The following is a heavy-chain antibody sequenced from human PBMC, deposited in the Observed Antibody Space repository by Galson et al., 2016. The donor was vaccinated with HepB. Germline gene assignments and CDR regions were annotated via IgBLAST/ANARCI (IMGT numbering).Heavy chain of an antibody. Sequence: SVKVSCKASGYTFTDYYIHWVRQAPGQGLEWMGWVNPDGGGTPLALTFQGRLTVSRDTSISTAYLDLSGLTSDDTAIYYCAIDSQTDWPPVYWGPGTLVTVSS. J-gene: IGHJ4*02. CDR2: VNPDGGGT. CDR3: AIDSQTDWPPVY. D-gene: IGHD2-21*01. CDR1: GYTFTDYY. V-gene: IGHV1-2*02.